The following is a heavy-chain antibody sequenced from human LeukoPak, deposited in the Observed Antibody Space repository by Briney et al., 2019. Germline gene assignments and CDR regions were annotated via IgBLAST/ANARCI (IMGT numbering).Heavy chain of an antibody. Sequence: ASVKVSCKASGGTFSSYAISWVRQAPGQGLEWMGRIIPILGIANYAQKFQGRVTITADKSTSTAYMELSSLRSEDTAVYYCARRIACGILGYCSGGSCSRCDAFDIWGQGTMVTVSS. V-gene: IGHV1-69*04. CDR1: GGTFSSYA. J-gene: IGHJ3*02. CDR2: IIPILGIA. CDR3: ARRIACGILGYCSGGSCSRCDAFDI. D-gene: IGHD2-15*01.